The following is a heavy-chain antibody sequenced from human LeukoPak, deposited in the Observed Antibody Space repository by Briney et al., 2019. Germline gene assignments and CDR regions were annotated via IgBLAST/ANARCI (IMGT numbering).Heavy chain of an antibody. CDR2: IYYSGST. CDR3: ARYYYDSSGWFDP. CDR1: GGSISSYY. Sequence: SETLSLTCTVPGGSISSYYWSWIRQPPGKGLEWIGYIYYSGSTNYNPSLKSRVTISVDTSKNQFFLKLSSVTAADTAVYYCARYYYDSSGWFDPWGQGTLVTVSS. D-gene: IGHD3-22*01. V-gene: IGHV4-59*01. J-gene: IGHJ5*02.